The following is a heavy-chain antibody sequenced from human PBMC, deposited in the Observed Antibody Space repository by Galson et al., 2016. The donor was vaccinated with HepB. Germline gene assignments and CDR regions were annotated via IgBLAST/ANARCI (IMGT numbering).Heavy chain of an antibody. J-gene: IGHJ3*02. Sequence: SLRLSCAASGFTFSSYWMTWVRQAPGKGLEWVANIKQDGREKYYVDSVKGRFTISRDNAKNSLYLQMNSLRAEDTAVYYCARALVSFYDSSGYYYVMPHDAFDIWGQGTVVTVSS. V-gene: IGHV3-7*03. CDR2: IKQDGREK. CDR1: GFTFSSYW. D-gene: IGHD3-22*01. CDR3: ARALVSFYDSSGYYYVMPHDAFDI.